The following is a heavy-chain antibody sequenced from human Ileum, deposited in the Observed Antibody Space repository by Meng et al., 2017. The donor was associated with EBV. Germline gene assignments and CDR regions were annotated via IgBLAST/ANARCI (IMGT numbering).Heavy chain of an antibody. D-gene: IGHD3-10*01. CDR2: IWYDGSNK. CDR3: ARDIRSWYFDL. CDR1: KFTFKNYG. V-gene: IGHV3-33*01. Sequence: QGHLVEAGGGVVQPGRSRRLSCAASKFTFKNYGMHWVRQAPGKGLEWVAVIWYDGSNKYYADSVRGRFTVTRDNSKNTLYLQMDSLRAEDTAVYYCARDIRSWYFDLWGRGTLVTVSS. J-gene: IGHJ2*01.